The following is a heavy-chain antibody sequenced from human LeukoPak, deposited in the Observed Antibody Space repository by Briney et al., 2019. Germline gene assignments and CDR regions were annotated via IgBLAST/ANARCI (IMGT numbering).Heavy chain of an antibody. CDR2: ISRDGSTP. D-gene: IGHD3-16*01. Sequence: GGSLRLSCVASGFIFDDSLMHWVRQAPGKGLEWVSLISRDGSTPYYADSVKGRFTISRDNSKNSLFLQMNSLTTEATAVYFCARDIRGNWFDSWGQGTLVTVSS. V-gene: IGHV3-43*01. CDR1: GFIFDDSL. J-gene: IGHJ5*01. CDR3: ARDIRGNWFDS.